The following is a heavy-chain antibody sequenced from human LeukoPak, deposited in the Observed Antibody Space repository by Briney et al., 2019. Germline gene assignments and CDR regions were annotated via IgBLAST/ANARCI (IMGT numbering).Heavy chain of an antibody. V-gene: IGHV4-34*01. CDR2: INHSGST. CDR1: GGSFSGYY. CDR3: ARGPPTYYYGSGTYYINY. Sequence: SETLSLTCAVYGGSFSGYYWSWIRQPPGKGLEWIREINHSGSTNYNPSLKSRVTISVDTSKNQFSLKLTSVTAADTAVYYCARGPPTYYYGSGTYYINYWGQGTLVTVSS. D-gene: IGHD3-10*01. J-gene: IGHJ4*02.